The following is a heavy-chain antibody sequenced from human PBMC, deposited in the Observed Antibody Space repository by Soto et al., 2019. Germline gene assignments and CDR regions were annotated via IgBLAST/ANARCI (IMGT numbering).Heavy chain of an antibody. J-gene: IGHJ4*02. CDR3: SGGLLWFGESY. V-gene: IGHV3-15*07. CDR1: GFTFTNAW. CDR2: IKSKNEGGTT. D-gene: IGHD3-10*01. Sequence: GGSLRLSCTASGFTFTNAWMNWVRQAPGKGLEWVGRIKSKNEGGTTDYAAPVKGRFTISRDDSKNTLYLQMNSLKTEDTAVYYCSGGLLWFGESYWGQGTLVTVSS.